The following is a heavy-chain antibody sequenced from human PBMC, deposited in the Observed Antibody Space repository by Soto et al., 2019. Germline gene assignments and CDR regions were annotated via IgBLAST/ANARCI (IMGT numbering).Heavy chain of an antibody. CDR3: WGGTGWTYCGWQPGY. CDR1: GGTFSSYA. CDR2: IIPIFGTA. J-gene: IGHJ4*02. V-gene: IGHV1-69*12. D-gene: IGHD2-21*01. Sequence: QVQLVQSGAEVKKPGSSVKVSCKASGGTFSSYAISWVRQAPGQGLEWMGGIIPIFGTANYAQKFQGRVTNNAGESTRTGYMGAGRLRSEDTGVYYRWGGTGWTYCGWQPGYRGQGSLVTVSS.